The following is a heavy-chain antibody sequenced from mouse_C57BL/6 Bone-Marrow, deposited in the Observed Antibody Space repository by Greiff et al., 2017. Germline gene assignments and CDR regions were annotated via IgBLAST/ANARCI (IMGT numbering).Heavy chain of an antibody. CDR3: ARKSSPAWFAY. CDR1: GYTFTSYW. Sequence: QVQLQQPGAELVMPGASVKLSCKASGYTFTSYWMHWVKQRPGQGLEWIGEIDPSDSYTNYNQKLKGKPTLTSDKSSSTAYMQLRSLTSEDSAVYYCARKSSPAWFAYWGQGTLVTVSA. V-gene: IGHV1-69*01. J-gene: IGHJ3*01. CDR2: IDPSDSYT. D-gene: IGHD1-1*01.